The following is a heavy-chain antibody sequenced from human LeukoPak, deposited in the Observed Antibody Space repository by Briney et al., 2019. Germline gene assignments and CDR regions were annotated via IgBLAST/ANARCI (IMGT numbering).Heavy chain of an antibody. V-gene: IGHV4-34*01. D-gene: IGHD4-17*01. CDR3: ARMTTGHDF. CDR1: GTSFSSYY. J-gene: IGHJ4*02. CDR2: VNHSGYT. Sequence: SETLSLTCAVSGTSFSSYYWSWIRQPPGMGLEWIGEVNHSGYTNDNPSLKSRVTISVDTSKNQFSLRLRSVTAADTAVYFCARMTTGHDFWGQGTLVTVSS.